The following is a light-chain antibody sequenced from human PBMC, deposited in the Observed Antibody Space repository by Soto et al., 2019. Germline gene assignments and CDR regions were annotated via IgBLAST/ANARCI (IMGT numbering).Light chain of an antibody. J-gene: IGKJ3*01. CDR2: GAS. CDR1: QSVSSNY. CDR3: QQYATSARLT. Sequence: EIVLTQSPGTLSWSPGERATLSCRASQSVSSNYLAWYQHKPGQPPRLLIYGASSRANGIPDRFSGSGSGTDFTLTINRLEPEDFAVYYCQQYATSARLTFGPGTKVDI. V-gene: IGKV3-20*01.